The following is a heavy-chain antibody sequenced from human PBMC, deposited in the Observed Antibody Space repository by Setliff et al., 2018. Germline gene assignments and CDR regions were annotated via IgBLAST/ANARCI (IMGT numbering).Heavy chain of an antibody. D-gene: IGHD2-8*02. CDR1: GGSFRGLY. CDR2: INHSGSS. J-gene: IGHJ4*02. Sequence: SETLSLTCAVYGGSFRGLYWTWIRQPPGKGLEWIGEINHSGSSVYNPSLESRVSISVDTSKNQISLNLNSVTVADTAVYYCARQIRPGIALTGGLDYWGQGALVTVSS. CDR3: ARQIRPGIALTGGLDY. V-gene: IGHV4-34*01.